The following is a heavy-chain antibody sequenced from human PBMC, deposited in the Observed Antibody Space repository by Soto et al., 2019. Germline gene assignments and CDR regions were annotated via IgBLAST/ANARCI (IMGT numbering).Heavy chain of an antibody. J-gene: IGHJ3*02. D-gene: IGHD5-12*01. CDR2: ISWNSGSI. Sequence: EVQLVESGGGLVQPGRSLRLSCAASGFTFDDYAMHWVRQAPGKGLEWVSGISWNSGSIGYADSVKGRFIISRDNAKNSLYLQMTSLRAEDTALYYCAKGASGDAAFDIWGQGTMVTVSS. CDR1: GFTFDDYA. CDR3: AKGASGDAAFDI. V-gene: IGHV3-9*01.